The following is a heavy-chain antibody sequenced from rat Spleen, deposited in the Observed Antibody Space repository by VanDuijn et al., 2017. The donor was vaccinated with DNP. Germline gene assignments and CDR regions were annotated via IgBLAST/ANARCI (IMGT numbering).Heavy chain of an antibody. J-gene: IGHJ4*01. Sequence: EVQLVESGGGLVQPGRSLILSCAASGFTFSDYAMAWVRQAPTKGLDWVAYISYDGGSTYYGDSVKGRSTISRDNAKNTLYLQMNSLRSEDTATYYCARWPGYNPPYAMDAWGQGTSVTVSS. CDR3: ARWPGYNPPYAMDA. CDR2: ISYDGGST. CDR1: GFTFSDYA. V-gene: IGHV5-17*01. D-gene: IGHD1-4*01.